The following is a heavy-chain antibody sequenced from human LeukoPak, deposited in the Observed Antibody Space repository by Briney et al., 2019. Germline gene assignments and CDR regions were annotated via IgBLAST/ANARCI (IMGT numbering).Heavy chain of an antibody. CDR3: ARGAGFGEALDFDY. D-gene: IGHD3-10*01. CDR1: GGSFSGYY. J-gene: IGHJ4*02. Sequence: SETLSLTCAVYGGSFSGYYWSWIRQPPGKGLEWIGQITHSGITNYNPSLKSRVTISLDTSKNQFSLNLSSVTAADTAVYYCARGAGFGEALDFDYWGQGTLVTVSS. V-gene: IGHV4-34*01. CDR2: ITHSGIT.